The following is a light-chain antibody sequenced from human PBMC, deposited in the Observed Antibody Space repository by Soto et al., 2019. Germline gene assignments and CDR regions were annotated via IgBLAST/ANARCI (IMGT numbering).Light chain of an antibody. Sequence: IQMTQSPSSLSSSLGDTVTITCRASQSITSKLNWYQRKPGKVPSILIYAASSLQSGVPSRFSGSGSGTDFTLTISSLQPEDFATYYCQQSYRSPPTFGQGTKVDIK. CDR1: QSITSK. CDR2: AAS. V-gene: IGKV1-39*01. CDR3: QQSYRSPPT. J-gene: IGKJ1*01.